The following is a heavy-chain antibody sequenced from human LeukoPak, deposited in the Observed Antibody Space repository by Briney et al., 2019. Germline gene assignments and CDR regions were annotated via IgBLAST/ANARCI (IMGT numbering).Heavy chain of an antibody. Sequence: ASVKVSCKASGGTSSSYAISWVRQAPGQGLEWMGGIIPIFGTANYAQKFQGRVTITADESTSTAYMELSSLRSEDTAVYYCARDRWNDVYRYCYYYGMDVWGQGTTVTVSS. CDR1: GGTSSSYA. D-gene: IGHD1-1*01. J-gene: IGHJ6*02. CDR2: IIPIFGTA. CDR3: ARDRWNDVYRYCYYYGMDV. V-gene: IGHV1-69*13.